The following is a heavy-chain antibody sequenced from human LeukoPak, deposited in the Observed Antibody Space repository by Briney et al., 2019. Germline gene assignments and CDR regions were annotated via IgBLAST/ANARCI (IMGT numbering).Heavy chain of an antibody. Sequence: PAETLSLTCAVSGYSISIAYYWGWIRQPPGKGLEWIGRNFRGGSTSYNPSLKSRLTMSMDTSKNQSSLQLTSVTAADTAVYFCAGYDSRGGGSTQLEYWGQGILVTISS. V-gene: IGHV4-38-2*01. D-gene: IGHD1-1*01. CDR3: AGYDSRGGGSTQLEY. CDR1: GYSISIAYY. J-gene: IGHJ4*02. CDR2: NFRGGST.